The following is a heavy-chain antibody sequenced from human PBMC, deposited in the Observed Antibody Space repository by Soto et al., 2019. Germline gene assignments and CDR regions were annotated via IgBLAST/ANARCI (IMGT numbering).Heavy chain of an antibody. D-gene: IGHD6-13*01. CDR1: GGSFNSFA. Sequence: PGASVKVSCKASGGSFNSFAISWVRQAPGQGLEWMGGIIPIFGTANYAQKFQGRVTITADESTSTAYMELSSLRSEDTAVYYCARDLRGIAAAGQNWFDPWGQGTLVTVSS. J-gene: IGHJ5*02. CDR2: IIPIFGTA. V-gene: IGHV1-69*13. CDR3: ARDLRGIAAAGQNWFDP.